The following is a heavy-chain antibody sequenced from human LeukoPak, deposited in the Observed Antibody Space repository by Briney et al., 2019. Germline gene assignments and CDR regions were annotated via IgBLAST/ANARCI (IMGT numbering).Heavy chain of an antibody. CDR2: IIPIFGTA. CDR1: GGTFSSYA. D-gene: IGHD6-6*01. Sequence: SVKVSCKASGGTFSSYAISWVRQAPGQGLEWMGGIIPIFGTANYAQKFQGRVTITTDESTSTAYMELSSLRSEDTAVYYCARSAGAARGPFDYWGQGTLVTVSS. V-gene: IGHV1-69*05. J-gene: IGHJ4*02. CDR3: ARSAGAARGPFDY.